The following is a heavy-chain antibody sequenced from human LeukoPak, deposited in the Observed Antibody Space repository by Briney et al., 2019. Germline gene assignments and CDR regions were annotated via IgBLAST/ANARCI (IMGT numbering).Heavy chain of an antibody. CDR3: ARVAGSDAFDI. J-gene: IGHJ3*02. D-gene: IGHD3-10*01. V-gene: IGHV3-21*01. CDR2: ISSSSSYI. CDR1: GFTFSSYS. Sequence: GRSLRLSCAASGFTFSSYSMNWVRQAPGKGLEWVSFISSSSSYIYYAESVKGRLTISRDNAKNSLYLQMNSLRAEDTAVYYCARVAGSDAFDIWGQGTMVTVSS.